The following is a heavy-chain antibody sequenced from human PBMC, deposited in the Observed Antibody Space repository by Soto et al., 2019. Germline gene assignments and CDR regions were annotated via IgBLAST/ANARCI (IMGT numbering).Heavy chain of an antibody. J-gene: IGHJ6*02. CDR2: ISYDGSNK. Sequence: GGSLRLSCTPSGFTFSTYGMHWARQAPGKGLEWVAVISYDGSNKYYADSVKGRFTISRDNSKNTLYLQMNSLRAEDTAVYYCAKSDSYGYDFWIGYYPVPYYYLMDGWGQGNTVTVAS. CDR3: AKSDSYGYDFWIGYYPVPYYYLMDG. D-gene: IGHD3-3*01. CDR1: GFTFSTYG. V-gene: IGHV3-30*18.